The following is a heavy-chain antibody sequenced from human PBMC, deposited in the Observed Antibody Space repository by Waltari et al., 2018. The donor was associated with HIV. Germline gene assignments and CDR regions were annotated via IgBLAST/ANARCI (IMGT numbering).Heavy chain of an antibody. V-gene: IGHV3-53*02. D-gene: IGHD1-26*01. Sequence: EVQLVETGGLIQPGGSLRLSCAASGFTVSSNYMSWVRQAPGKGLEWVSVIYSGGSTYYADSVKGRFTISRDNSKNTLYLQMNSLRAEDTAVYYCARDGPTNHWGQGTLVTVSS. J-gene: IGHJ5*02. CDR1: GFTVSSNY. CDR2: IYSGGST. CDR3: ARDGPTNH.